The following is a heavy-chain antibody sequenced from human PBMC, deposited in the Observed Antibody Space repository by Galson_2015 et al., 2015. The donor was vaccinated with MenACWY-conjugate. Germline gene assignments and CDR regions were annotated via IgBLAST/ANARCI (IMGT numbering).Heavy chain of an antibody. CDR1: GYTFTTYG. CDR3: ARTTLDCSGGVCYKS. J-gene: IGHJ5*02. V-gene: IGHV1-18*01. D-gene: IGHD2-8*02. Sequence: SVKVSCKASGYTFTTYGISWMRQAPGQGLEWMGWISGYNGKTDYAQKFQGRVTVTTDTSTRTAYMELRSLRSDDTALYYCARTTLDCSGGVCYKSWGQGTQVPVSS. CDR2: ISGYNGKT.